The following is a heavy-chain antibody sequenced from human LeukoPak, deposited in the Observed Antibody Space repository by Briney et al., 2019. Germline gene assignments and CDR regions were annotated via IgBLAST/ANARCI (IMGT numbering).Heavy chain of an antibody. CDR2: ISASGDSP. CDR1: GFTFSNYA. J-gene: IGHJ4*02. CDR3: AKVYNWNYQLSDY. V-gene: IGHV3-23*01. Sequence: GGSLRLSCAASGFTFSNYAMNWVRQAPGKGLEWVSGISASGDSPYYADSVKGRLTISRDNSKNTLYLQMNSLRAEDTAVYYCAKVYNWNYQLSDYWGQGTLVTVSS. D-gene: IGHD1-1*01.